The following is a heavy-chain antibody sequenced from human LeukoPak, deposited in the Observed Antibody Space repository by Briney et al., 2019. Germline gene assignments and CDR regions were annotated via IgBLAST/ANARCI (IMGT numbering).Heavy chain of an antibody. CDR2: IKQDGSQE. V-gene: IGHV3-7*01. CDR3: AAAGTVVTPYYYYGMDV. CDR1: RFTLSTYW. J-gene: IGHJ6*02. D-gene: IGHD4-23*01. Sequence: GGSLRLSCAASRFTLSTYWMSWVRQAPGKGLEWVAHIKQDGSQEYYLDSVKGRFTISRDSAKNSLYLQMNSLRAEDTAVYYCAAAGTVVTPYYYYGMDVWGQGTTVTVSS.